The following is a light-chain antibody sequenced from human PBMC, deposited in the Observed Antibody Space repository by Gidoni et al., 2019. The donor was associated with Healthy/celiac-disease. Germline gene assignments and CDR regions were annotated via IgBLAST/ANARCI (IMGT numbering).Light chain of an antibody. CDR3: GTWDSSLSVLV. CDR2: ENN. V-gene: IGLV1-51*02. CDR1: SSNIGNNY. J-gene: IGLJ2*01. Sequence: PRQNVTISCSGSSSNIGNNYVSCDQHLLGTAANLVIDENNKRPSGIPDRFSGAKSGTSATLGITGLQTGDEADYYCGTWDSSLSVLVFGGGTKLTVL.